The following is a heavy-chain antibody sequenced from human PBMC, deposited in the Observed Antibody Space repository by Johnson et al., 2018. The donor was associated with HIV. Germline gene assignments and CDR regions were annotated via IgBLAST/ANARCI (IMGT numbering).Heavy chain of an antibody. CDR1: GFTFSSYA. CDR3: AKDKAVPGGSQWLALTRDAFDI. V-gene: IGHV3-30*04. J-gene: IGHJ3*02. D-gene: IGHD6-19*01. Sequence: QVQLVESGGGVVQPGRSLRLSCAASGFTFSSYAIHWVRQAPGKGLEWVAVISYDGSNAYYADSVKGRFTVSRDNSKNTLYLQMNSLRAEDTAVYYCAKDKAVPGGSQWLALTRDAFDIWGQGTMVTVSS. CDR2: ISYDGSNA.